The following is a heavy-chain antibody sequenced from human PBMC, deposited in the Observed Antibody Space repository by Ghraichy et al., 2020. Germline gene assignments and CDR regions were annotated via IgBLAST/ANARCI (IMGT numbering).Heavy chain of an antibody. D-gene: IGHD6-13*01. CDR3: AKGQQRFDY. Sequence: GGSLRLSCAASGFTFSNYWMSWVRQAPGKGLEWVANIKEDGSEKSCVGSVKGRFTISRDNAKNSLFLQMNSLRAEDTAVYYCAKGQQRFDYWGQGALVTVSS. V-gene: IGHV3-7*01. CDR2: IKEDGSEK. J-gene: IGHJ4*02. CDR1: GFTFSNYW.